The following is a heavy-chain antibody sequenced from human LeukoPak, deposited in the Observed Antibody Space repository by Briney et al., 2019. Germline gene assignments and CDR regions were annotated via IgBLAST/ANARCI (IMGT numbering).Heavy chain of an antibody. J-gene: IGHJ4*02. CDR2: INHSGST. D-gene: IGHD5-18*01. CDR3: ARVSRGYSYGNFDY. Sequence: PSETLSLTCAVYGGSFSGYYWSWIRQPPGKGLEWIGEINHSGSTNYNPSLKSRVTISVDTSKNQFSLKPSSVTAADTAVYYCARVSRGYSYGNFDYWGQGTLVTVSS. V-gene: IGHV4-34*01. CDR1: GGSFSGYY.